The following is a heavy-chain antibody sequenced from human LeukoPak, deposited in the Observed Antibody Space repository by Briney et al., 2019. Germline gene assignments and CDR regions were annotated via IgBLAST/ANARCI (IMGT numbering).Heavy chain of an antibody. CDR3: AKSRRDDSLRGFGWYFDY. Sequence: PGRSLRLSCAASGFTFSSYGMHWVRQAPGKGLEWVAVISYDGSNKYYADSVKGRFTISRDNSKNTLYLQMNSLRAEDTAVYYCAKSRRDDSLRGFGWYFDYWGQGTLVTVSS. J-gene: IGHJ4*02. V-gene: IGHV3-30*18. CDR2: ISYDGSNK. CDR1: GFTFSSYG. D-gene: IGHD5-12*01.